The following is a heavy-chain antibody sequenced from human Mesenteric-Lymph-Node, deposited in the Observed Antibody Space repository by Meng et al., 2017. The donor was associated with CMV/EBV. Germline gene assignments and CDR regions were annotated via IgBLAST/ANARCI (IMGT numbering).Heavy chain of an antibody. CDR2: IGPYNGNT. J-gene: IGHJ4*02. Sequence: TFTSYGLSWVRQAPGQGLEWMGWIGPYNGNTIYAENLQGRITLTTDTSTATVYMELSSLRSDDTAVYYCARIPTDNLPNQHFDYWGQGTLVPSPQ. CDR1: TFTSYG. D-gene: IGHD2-8*01. V-gene: IGHV1-18*01. CDR3: ARIPTDNLPNQHFDY.